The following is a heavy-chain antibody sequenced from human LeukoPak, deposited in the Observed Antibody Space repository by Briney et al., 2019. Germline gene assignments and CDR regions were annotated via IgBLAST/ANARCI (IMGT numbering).Heavy chain of an antibody. Sequence: PSETLSLTCTVSGGSISSYYWSWIRQPPGKGLEWIGYIYYSGSTNYNPSLKSRVTISVDTSKNQFSRKLSSVTAADTAVYYCARAVVVAADDAFDIWGQGTMVTVSS. V-gene: IGHV4-59*01. CDR2: IYYSGST. CDR1: GGSISSYY. CDR3: ARAVVVAADDAFDI. D-gene: IGHD2-15*01. J-gene: IGHJ3*02.